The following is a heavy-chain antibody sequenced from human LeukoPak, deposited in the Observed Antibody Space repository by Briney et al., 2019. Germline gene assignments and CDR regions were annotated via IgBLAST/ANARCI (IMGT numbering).Heavy chain of an antibody. D-gene: IGHD3-10*01. CDR2: IYHSGST. CDR3: ARDSYYGSELDNWFDP. Sequence: SETLSLTCAVSGGSISSSNWWSWVRQPPGKGLEWIGEIYHSGSTNYSPSLKSRVTISVDKSKNQFSLKPSSVTAADTAVYYCARDSYYGSELDNWFDPWGQGTLVTVSS. J-gene: IGHJ5*02. CDR1: GGSISSSNW. V-gene: IGHV4-4*02.